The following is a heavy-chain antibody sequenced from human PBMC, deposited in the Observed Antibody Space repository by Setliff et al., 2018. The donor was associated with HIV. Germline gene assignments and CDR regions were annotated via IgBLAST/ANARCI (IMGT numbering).Heavy chain of an antibody. CDR3: AKLREGHVYSQYDS. Sequence: GGSLRLSCAASGFTFTSYAMNWVRQAPGKGQEWVSGISGSGGGTYYADSVKGRFTISRDNSQNALYLQMDSLRAEDTAVYHCAKLREGHVYSQYDSWGHGTLVTVSS. CDR1: GFTFTSYA. CDR2: ISGSGGGT. D-gene: IGHD2-21*01. V-gene: IGHV3-23*01. J-gene: IGHJ5*01.